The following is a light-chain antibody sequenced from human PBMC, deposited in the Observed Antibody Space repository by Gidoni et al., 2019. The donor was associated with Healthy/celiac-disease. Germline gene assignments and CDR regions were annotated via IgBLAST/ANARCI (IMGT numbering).Light chain of an antibody. CDR3: QQRSNWRRT. V-gene: IGKV3-11*01. CDR2: DAS. Sequence: EIVLPQSPATLSLSPGERATLSCRASQSVSSYLAWYQQKPGQAPRLLIYDASNRATGIPARFSGSGSGTDFTLTISSLEPEDFAVYYCQQRSNWRRTFGGGTKVEIK. J-gene: IGKJ4*01. CDR1: QSVSSY.